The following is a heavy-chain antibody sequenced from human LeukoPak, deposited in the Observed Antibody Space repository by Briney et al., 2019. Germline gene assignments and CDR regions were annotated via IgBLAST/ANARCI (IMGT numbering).Heavy chain of an antibody. D-gene: IGHD1-26*01. CDR1: GGTFSSYA. Sequence: GASVKVSCKASGGTFSSYAISWVRQAPGQGLEWMGGIIPIFGTANYAQKFQGRVTITTDESTSTAYMELSSLRSEDTAVYYCARAGPVDVEVGAHDYWGQGTLVTVSS. CDR3: ARAGPVDVEVGAHDY. J-gene: IGHJ4*02. CDR2: IIPIFGTA. V-gene: IGHV1-69*05.